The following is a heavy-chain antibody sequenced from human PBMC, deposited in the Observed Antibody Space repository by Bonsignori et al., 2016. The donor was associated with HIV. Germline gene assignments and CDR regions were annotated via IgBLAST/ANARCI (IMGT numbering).Heavy chain of an antibody. CDR2: IYTSGST. D-gene: IGHD5-24*01. CDR1: GGSMNSDPYY. Sequence: SETLSLTCTVSGGSMNSDPYYWSWIRQPAGKGLEYIGRIYTSGSTNYNPSLESRVTISVDTSKNQFSLNLSSVTAADTAVYYCARGLEMTTLRRWEYFDHWGQGTLVTVSS. J-gene: IGHJ4*02. CDR3: ARGLEMTTLRRWEYFDH. V-gene: IGHV4-61*02.